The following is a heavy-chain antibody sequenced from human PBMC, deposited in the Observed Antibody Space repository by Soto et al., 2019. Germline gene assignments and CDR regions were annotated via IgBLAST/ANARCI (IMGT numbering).Heavy chain of an antibody. Sequence: GGSLRLSCTASGFTFGDYAMSWFRQAPGKGLEWVGFIRSKAYGGTTEYAASVKGRFTISRDDSKSIAYLQMNSLKTEDTAVYYCTRGGDYYDSSGYYASAFYIWGQGTMVTVSS. CDR3: TRGGDYYDSSGYYASAFYI. J-gene: IGHJ3*02. CDR1: GFTFGDYA. CDR2: IRSKAYGGTT. V-gene: IGHV3-49*03. D-gene: IGHD3-22*01.